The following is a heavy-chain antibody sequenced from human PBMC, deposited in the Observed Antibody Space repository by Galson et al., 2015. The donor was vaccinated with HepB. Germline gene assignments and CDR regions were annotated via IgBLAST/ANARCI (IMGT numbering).Heavy chain of an antibody. CDR2: LKEDGSVE. J-gene: IGHJ4*02. CDR1: GFRFNSYW. Sequence: SLRLSCAGSGFRFNSYWMSWVRQAPGKGLEWVASLKEDGSVEQYVDSVKGRFTVSRDNAKDSLFLQMSSLGVEDTAVYYCARWDLKTAWRLEYWGRGTLVTGPS. CDR3: ARWDLKTAWRLEY. V-gene: IGHV3-7*03. D-gene: IGHD2-21*02.